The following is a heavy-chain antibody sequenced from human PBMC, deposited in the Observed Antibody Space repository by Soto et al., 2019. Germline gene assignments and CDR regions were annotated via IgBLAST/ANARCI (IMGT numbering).Heavy chain of an antibody. CDR1: GYTFTSYG. CDR3: ARDGLYYDFWSGYSPTFDY. V-gene: IGHV1-18*01. CDR2: ISAYNGNT. Sequence: QVQLVQSGAEVKKPGASVKVSCKASGYTFTSYGISWVRQAPGQGLEWMGWISAYNGNTNYAQKLQGRVTMTTDTSTRTAYMELRSLRSDDTAVYYCARDGLYYDFWSGYSPTFDYWGQGTLVTVSS. D-gene: IGHD3-3*01. J-gene: IGHJ4*02.